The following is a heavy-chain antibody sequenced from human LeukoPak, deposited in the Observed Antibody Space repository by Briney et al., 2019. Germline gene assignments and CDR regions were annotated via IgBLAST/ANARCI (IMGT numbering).Heavy chain of an antibody. Sequence: ASVKVSCKASGYTFTGYYMDWVRQAPGQGLEWMGWINPNSGGTNYAQKFQGRVTMTRDTSISTAYMELSRLRSDDTAVYYCARIGLSPGVVTAWFDPWGQGTLVTVSS. D-gene: IGHD2-21*02. V-gene: IGHV1-2*02. CDR1: GYTFTGYY. J-gene: IGHJ5*02. CDR3: ARIGLSPGVVTAWFDP. CDR2: INPNSGGT.